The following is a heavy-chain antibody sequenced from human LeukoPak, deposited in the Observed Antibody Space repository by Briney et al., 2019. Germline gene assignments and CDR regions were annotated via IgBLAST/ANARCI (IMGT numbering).Heavy chain of an antibody. CDR2: INHSGST. CDR3: ASSHYYGSGSYYKKGSYYFDY. V-gene: IGHV4-34*01. Sequence: SETLSLTCAVYGGSFSGYYWSWIRQPPGKGLEWIGEINHSGSTNYNPSLKSRVTISVDTSKNQFSLKLSSVTAADTAVYYCASSHYYGSGSYYKKGSYYFDYWGQGTLVTVSS. CDR1: GGSFSGYY. D-gene: IGHD3-10*01. J-gene: IGHJ4*02.